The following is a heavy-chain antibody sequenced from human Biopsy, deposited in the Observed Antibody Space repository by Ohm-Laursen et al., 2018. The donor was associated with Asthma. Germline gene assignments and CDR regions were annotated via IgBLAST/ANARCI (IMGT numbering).Heavy chain of an antibody. D-gene: IGHD3-10*01. CDR2: ISYDGSNK. Sequence: SLRLSCAASGFIFSNYGMHWVRQAPGKGLEWVAVISYDGSNKYYADSVKGRFTVSRDNSMNTLYLHMNSLRVEDTAVYYCARGLDYSGRSGFDYWGQGTLVTVSS. V-gene: IGHV3-30*03. CDR1: GFIFSNYG. J-gene: IGHJ4*02. CDR3: ARGLDYSGRSGFDY.